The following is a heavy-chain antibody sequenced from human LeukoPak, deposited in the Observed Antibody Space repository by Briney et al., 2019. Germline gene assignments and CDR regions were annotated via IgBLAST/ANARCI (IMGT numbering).Heavy chain of an antibody. J-gene: IGHJ5*02. CDR2: MNPNSGNT. Sequence: ASVKVSCKASGYTFASYDINWVGQATGQGVEWMGWMNPNSGNTGYAQKFQGRVTITMNTSISTAYMELNSLTSADTAVYYCARRPYTHYDSSGDYYNWFDPWGQGTLVTVSS. V-gene: IGHV1-8*03. CDR3: ARRPYTHYDSSGDYYNWFDP. D-gene: IGHD3-22*01. CDR1: GYTFASYD.